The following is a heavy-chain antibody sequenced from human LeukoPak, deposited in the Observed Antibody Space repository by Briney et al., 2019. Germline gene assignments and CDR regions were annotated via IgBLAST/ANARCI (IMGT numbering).Heavy chain of an antibody. Sequence: SETLSLTCAVYGGSFSGYYWSWIRQPPGKGLEWIGEINHSGSTNYNPSLKSRVTISVDTSKNQFSLKLSSVTAADTAVYYCARGRIGRTTYGMDVWGQGTTVTVSS. CDR1: GGSFSGYY. CDR3: ARGRIGRTTYGMDV. J-gene: IGHJ6*02. CDR2: INHSGST. V-gene: IGHV4-34*01. D-gene: IGHD4-11*01.